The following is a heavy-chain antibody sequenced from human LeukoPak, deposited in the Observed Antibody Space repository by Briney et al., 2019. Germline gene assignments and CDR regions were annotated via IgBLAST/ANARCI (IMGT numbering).Heavy chain of an antibody. CDR3: ARRDTAMVNFDY. V-gene: IGHV4-59*01. J-gene: IGHJ4*02. CDR1: GGSISSYY. Sequence: SETLSLTCTVSGGSISSYYWSWIRQPPGKGLEWIGYIYYSGSTNYNPSLKSRVTISVDTSKNQFSLKLSSVTAADTAVYYCARRDTAMVNFDYWGQGTLVTVSS. CDR2: IYYSGST. D-gene: IGHD5-18*01.